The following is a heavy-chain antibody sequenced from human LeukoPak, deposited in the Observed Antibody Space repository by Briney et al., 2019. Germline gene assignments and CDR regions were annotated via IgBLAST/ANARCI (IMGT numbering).Heavy chain of an antibody. J-gene: IGHJ3*02. CDR2: VSGSAGRT. Sequence: PGGSLRLSCAASGFTFSSYAMSWVRQAPGKGLEWVSGVSGSAGRTHYADSVKGRFTISRDNSKNTLYLQMNSLRAEDTAVYYCAKSGTNWDHDAFDIWGQGTMVTVSA. CDR3: AKSGTNWDHDAFDI. V-gene: IGHV3-23*01. D-gene: IGHD1-1*01. CDR1: GFTFSSYA.